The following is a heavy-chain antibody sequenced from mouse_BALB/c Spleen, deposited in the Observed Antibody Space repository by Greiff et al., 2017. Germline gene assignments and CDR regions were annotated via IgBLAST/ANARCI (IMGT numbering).Heavy chain of an antibody. J-gene: IGHJ2*01. CDR1: GFTFSSFG. D-gene: IGHD3-1*01. Sequence: DVKLVESGGGLVQPGGSRKLSCAASGFTFSSFGMHWVRQAPEKGLEWVAYISSGSSTIYYADTVKGRFTISRDNPKNTLFLQMTSLRSEDTAMYYCARREGYGDYFDYWGQGTTLTVSS. CDR3: ARREGYGDYFDY. V-gene: IGHV5-17*02. CDR2: ISSGSSTI.